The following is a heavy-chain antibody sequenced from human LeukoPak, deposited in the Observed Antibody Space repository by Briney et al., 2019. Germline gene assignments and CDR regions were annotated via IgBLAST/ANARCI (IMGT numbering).Heavy chain of an antibody. CDR3: AREAPMVRGVIITSSYYMDV. V-gene: IGHV4-61*01. D-gene: IGHD3-10*01. Sequence: SETLSLTCTVSGGSISSSSYYWSWIRQPPGKGLEWIGYIYYSGSTNYNPSLKSRVTISVDTSKNQFSLKLSSVTAADTAVYYCAREAPMVRGVIITSSYYMDVWGKGTTVTISS. CDR1: GGSISSSSYY. J-gene: IGHJ6*03. CDR2: IYYSGST.